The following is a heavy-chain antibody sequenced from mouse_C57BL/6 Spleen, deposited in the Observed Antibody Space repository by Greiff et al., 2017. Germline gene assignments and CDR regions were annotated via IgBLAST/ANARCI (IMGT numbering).Heavy chain of an antibody. CDR1: GFTFSSYG. D-gene: IGHD1-1*01. CDR2: ISSGGSYT. Sequence: EVKLMESGGDLVKPGGSLKLSCAASGFTFSSYGMSWVRQTPDKRLEWVATISSGGSYTYYPDSVKGRFTISRDNAKNTLYLQMSSLKSEETAMYYCARLDYYGSSYGRDYFDYWGKGTTLTVSS. J-gene: IGHJ2*01. V-gene: IGHV5-6*01. CDR3: ARLDYYGSSYGRDYFDY.